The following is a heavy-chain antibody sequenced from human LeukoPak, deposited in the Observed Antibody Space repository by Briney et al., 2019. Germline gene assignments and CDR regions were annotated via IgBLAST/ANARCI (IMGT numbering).Heavy chain of an antibody. V-gene: IGHV1-2*02. D-gene: IGHD3-10*01. Sequence: ASVKVSCKAFGYTFTCYYMHWVRQAPGQGLEWMGWINPNSGGTNYAQKFQGRVTMTRDTSISTAYMELSRLRSDDTAVYYCARVQYYGSGSNWFDPWGQGTLVTVSS. J-gene: IGHJ5*02. CDR3: ARVQYYGSGSNWFDP. CDR2: INPNSGGT. CDR1: GYTFTCYY.